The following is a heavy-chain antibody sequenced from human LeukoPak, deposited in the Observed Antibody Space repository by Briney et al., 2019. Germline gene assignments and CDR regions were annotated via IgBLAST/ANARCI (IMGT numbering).Heavy chain of an antibody. CDR3: AREPVPGVPNYFDY. V-gene: IGHV3-48*03. Sequence: GGSLRLSCAASGFTFSRYEMNWVRQAPGKGLEWVSYISNSGTAIYYADSVKGRFTISRDNAKSSLYLQMNSLRAEDTAVYYCAREPVPGVPNYFDYWGQGTLVTVSS. CDR2: ISNSGTAI. J-gene: IGHJ4*02. CDR1: GFTFSRYE. D-gene: IGHD3-3*01.